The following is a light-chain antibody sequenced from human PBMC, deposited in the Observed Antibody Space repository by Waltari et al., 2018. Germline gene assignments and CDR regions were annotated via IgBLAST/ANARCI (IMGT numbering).Light chain of an antibody. CDR1: KSLLHSNVNNY. Sequence: DLEMTQSPLSLPVTPGESATIPCRSSKSLLHSNVNNYLDWYLQKPGQSLQLLICLGSTGCSGVSGRFCGSGTGTEFTQKSRRVGSGGVEVYCCMQALRLPWTFGQGTKVEI. CDR2: LGS. V-gene: IGKV2-28*01. CDR3: MQALRLPWT. J-gene: IGKJ1*01.